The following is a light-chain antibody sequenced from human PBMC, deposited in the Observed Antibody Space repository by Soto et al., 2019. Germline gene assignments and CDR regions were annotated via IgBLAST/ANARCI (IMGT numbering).Light chain of an antibody. V-gene: IGKV3-15*01. CDR1: QSVSSN. CDR2: GAS. Sequence: EIVMTQSPATQSVSPGERATLPCGASQSVSSNLAWYQQKPGQAPRLLIYGASTRATGIPARFSGSGSGTEFTLTISSLQSEDFAVYYCQQYNNWPGTFGQGTKVDIK. J-gene: IGKJ1*01. CDR3: QQYNNWPGT.